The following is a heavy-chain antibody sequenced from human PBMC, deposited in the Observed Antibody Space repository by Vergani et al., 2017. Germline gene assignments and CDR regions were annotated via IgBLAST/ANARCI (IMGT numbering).Heavy chain of an antibody. CDR1: GIPFKNAW. J-gene: IGHJ4*02. Sequence: EVQVVESGGGLINPGGSLRLSCVVSGIPFKNAWLNWVRQAPGKGWEWIGRIRSKNDGGTEDYAAPLKGRFTISRDDSNDSAFLLVNNLKTEETAVYFWYTDYHDYWGQGSLVSVCS. D-gene: IGHD1-14*01. V-gene: IGHV3-15*01. CDR2: IRSKNDGGTE. CDR3: YTDYHDY.